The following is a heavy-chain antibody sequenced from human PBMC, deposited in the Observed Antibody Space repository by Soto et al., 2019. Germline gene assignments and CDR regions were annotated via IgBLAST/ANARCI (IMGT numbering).Heavy chain of an antibody. CDR3: AKDDSSGYYRRPIDY. D-gene: IGHD3-22*01. J-gene: IGHJ4*02. V-gene: IGHV3-30*18. Sequence: SLTLSCAASGFTFSSYDLHWVRQAPGKGLEWVAVTSYDGSNKYSADSVKGRFTISRDNSKNTLYLQMSSLRAEDTAVYYCAKDDSSGYYRRPIDYWGQGTLVTVSS. CDR1: GFTFSSYD. CDR2: TSYDGSNK.